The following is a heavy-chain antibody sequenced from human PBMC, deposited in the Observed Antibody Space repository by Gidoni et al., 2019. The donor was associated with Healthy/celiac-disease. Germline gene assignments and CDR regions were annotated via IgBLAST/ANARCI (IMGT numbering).Heavy chain of an antibody. V-gene: IGHV3-33*01. J-gene: IGHJ4*02. CDR1: GFPFSSYG. Sequence: QVQLVESGGGVVQPGRSLRLSCAASGFPFSSYGMHWVRQAPGKGLEWVAVIWYDGSNKYYADSVKGRFTISRDNSKNTLYLQMNSLRAEDTAVYYCARGRGYYDFWSGYSDWGQGTLVTVSS. CDR3: ARGRGYYDFWSGYSD. CDR2: IWYDGSNK. D-gene: IGHD3-3*01.